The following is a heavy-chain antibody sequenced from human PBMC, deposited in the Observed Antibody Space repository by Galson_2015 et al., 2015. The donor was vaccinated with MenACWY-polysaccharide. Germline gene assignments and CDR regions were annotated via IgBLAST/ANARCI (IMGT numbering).Heavy chain of an antibody. J-gene: IGHJ2*01. CDR1: GFTFSSHW. CDR3: AGNPRLGYLDL. D-gene: IGHD2-21*01. V-gene: IGHV3-74*01. CDR2: INSDGSST. Sequence: FLRLSCAASGFTFSSHWMHWVRQAPGKGLVWVSRINSDGSSTGYADSVKGRFTISRDNAKDTLYLQMNSLRAEDTAVYYCAGNPRLGYLDLWGRGTLVTVSS.